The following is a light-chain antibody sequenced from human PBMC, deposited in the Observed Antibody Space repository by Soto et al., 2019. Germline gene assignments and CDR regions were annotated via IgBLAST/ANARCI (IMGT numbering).Light chain of an antibody. Sequence: EIVLTQSPATLSLSPGEIATLSFSASQSVTNSLAWYQQKPGQAPRLLVYDASNRATGIPTRFSGSGSGTDFTLTISNLEPEDFATYYCQQYDKYAWTFGQGTKVDIK. CDR1: QSVTNS. CDR2: DAS. CDR3: QQYDKYAWT. V-gene: IGKV3-11*01. J-gene: IGKJ1*01.